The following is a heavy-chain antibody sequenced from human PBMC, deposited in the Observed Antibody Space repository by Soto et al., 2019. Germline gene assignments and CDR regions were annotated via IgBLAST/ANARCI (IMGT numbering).Heavy chain of an antibody. D-gene: IGHD3-10*01. CDR3: ARETSYGQSATIVGEF. Sequence: GSLRLSCVGSGFRFNEYEINGVRQAAGKGLEWISYINSGGSLIYYAASVKGRFTISRDNYKDSVYLQMNSLRADDTALYYCARETSYGQSATIVGEFWGQGTLVTVSS. J-gene: IGHJ4*02. CDR2: INSGGSLI. V-gene: IGHV3-48*03. CDR1: GFRFNEYE.